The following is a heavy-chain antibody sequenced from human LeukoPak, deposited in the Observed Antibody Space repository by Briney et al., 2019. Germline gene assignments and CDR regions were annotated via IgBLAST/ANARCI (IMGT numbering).Heavy chain of an antibody. J-gene: IGHJ5*02. Sequence: GESLKIFCKGSGYSFTSYWIGWVRQMPGKGLEWMGIIYPGDSDTRYSPSFQGQVTISADKSISTAYLQWSSLKASDTAMYYCARLSQPVAVAGTRWFDPWGQGTLVTVSS. D-gene: IGHD6-19*01. CDR1: GYSFTSYW. V-gene: IGHV5-51*01. CDR3: ARLSQPVAVAGTRWFDP. CDR2: IYPGDSDT.